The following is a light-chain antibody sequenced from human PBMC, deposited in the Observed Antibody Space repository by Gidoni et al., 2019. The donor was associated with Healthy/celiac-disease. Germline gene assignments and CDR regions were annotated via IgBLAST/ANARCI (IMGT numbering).Light chain of an antibody. J-gene: IGKJ2*01. CDR1: QSVSSY. V-gene: IGKV3-11*01. CDR3: QQRSNWPPYT. Sequence: ILLTHSPSTLSSSPVERATLSCRASQSVSSYLAWYQQKPGQAPRLLIYDASNRATGIPARLSGSGSGKDFTLTISSREPEDFAVYYCQQRSNWPPYTFGQGTKLEIK. CDR2: DAS.